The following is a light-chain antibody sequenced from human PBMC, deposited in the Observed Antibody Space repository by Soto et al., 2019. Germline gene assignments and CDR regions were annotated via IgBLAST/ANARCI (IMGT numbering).Light chain of an antibody. J-gene: IGKJ1*01. CDR3: QQYNNWWT. Sequence: EIVLTQSPGTLSLSPGERGTLSCRASQRFGSSNLAWYQQKPGQAPRLLIYGASTRATGISARFSGSGSGTEFTLTISSLQSEDFGVYYCQQYNNWWTFGQGTKVDIK. V-gene: IGKV3-15*01. CDR1: QRFGSSN. CDR2: GAS.